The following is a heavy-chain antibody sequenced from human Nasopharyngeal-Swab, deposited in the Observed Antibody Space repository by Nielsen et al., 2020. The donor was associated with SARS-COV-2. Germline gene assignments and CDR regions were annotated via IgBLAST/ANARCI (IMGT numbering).Heavy chain of an antibody. J-gene: IGHJ4*02. CDR3: ARFNGYDAY. Sequence: WIRQPPGKGLEWIGRIYTTGSTNYNPSLESRVAISVDTSKNQFSLKLTSVTAADTAVYYCARFNGYDAYWGQGTLVTVSS. CDR2: IYTTGST. V-gene: IGHV4-61*02. D-gene: IGHD5-12*01.